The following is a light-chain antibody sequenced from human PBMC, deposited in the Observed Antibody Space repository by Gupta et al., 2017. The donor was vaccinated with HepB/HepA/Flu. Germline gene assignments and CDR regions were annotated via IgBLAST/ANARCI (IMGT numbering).Light chain of an antibody. Sequence: IVLTQSPGTLSLSTGERATLSCRASQSVRSNYLAWYQQKPGQAPRLLIYDASNRATGIPDRFSGSGSGTDFTLTISRLEPEDFVVYYCQQYGSWITFGQGTRLEIK. CDR1: QSVRSNY. J-gene: IGKJ5*01. V-gene: IGKV3-20*01. CDR2: DAS. CDR3: QQYGSWIT.